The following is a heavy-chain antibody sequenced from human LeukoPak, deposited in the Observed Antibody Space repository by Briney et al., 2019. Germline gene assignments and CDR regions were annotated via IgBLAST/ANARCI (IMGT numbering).Heavy chain of an antibody. V-gene: IGHV3-15*01. J-gene: IGHJ6*03. CDR3: TTVVSRGSYFYYYYYMDV. CDR1: GFTFSNAW. Sequence: GGSLRLSXAASGFTFSNAWMSWVRQAPGKGLEWVGRIKSKTDGGTTDYAAPVKGRFTISRDDSKNTLYLQMNSLKTEDTAVYYCTTVVSRGSYFYYYYYMDVWGKGTTVTVSS. CDR2: IKSKTDGGTT. D-gene: IGHD1-26*01.